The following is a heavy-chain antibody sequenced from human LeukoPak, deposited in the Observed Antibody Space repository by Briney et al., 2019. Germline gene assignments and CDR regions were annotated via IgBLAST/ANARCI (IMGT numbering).Heavy chain of an antibody. V-gene: IGHV3-23*01. CDR3: AKNKVSMIVVVVY. J-gene: IGHJ4*02. Sequence: GGSLRLSCAASGFTFSSYAMSWVRQAPGKGLEWVSAISGSGGSTYYADSVKGRFTISRDNSKNTLYLQINSLRAVDTAVYYCAKNKVSMIVVVVYWGQGTLVTVSS. CDR1: GFTFSSYA. D-gene: IGHD3-22*01. CDR2: ISGSGGST.